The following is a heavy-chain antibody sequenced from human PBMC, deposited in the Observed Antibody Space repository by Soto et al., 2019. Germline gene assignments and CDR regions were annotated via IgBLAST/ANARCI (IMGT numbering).Heavy chain of an antibody. D-gene: IGHD3-22*01. CDR1: GFSLSTSGVG. CDR2: IYWNDDK. V-gene: IGHV2-5*01. Sequence: SGPTLVNPTQTLTLTCTFSGFSLSTSGVGVGWIRQPPGKALEWLALIYWNDDKRYSPSLKSRLTITKDTSKNQLVLTMTNMDPVDTATFYCAHRLAYYYDSSGSDAFDIWGQGTMVTVSS. CDR3: AHRLAYYYDSSGSDAFDI. J-gene: IGHJ3*02.